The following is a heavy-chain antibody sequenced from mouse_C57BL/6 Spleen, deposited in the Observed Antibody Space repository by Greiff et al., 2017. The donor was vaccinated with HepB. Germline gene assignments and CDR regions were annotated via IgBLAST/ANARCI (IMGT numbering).Heavy chain of an antibody. Sequence: QVQLQQSGAELARPGASVKLSCKASGYTFTSYGISWVKQRTGQGLEWIGEIYPRSGTTYYNEKLKGKATLTADKSSSTAYMELRSLTSEESAVYFCARKNYGYDRAYYYAMDYWGQGTSVTVSS. CDR3: ARKNYGYDRAYYYAMDY. CDR2: IYPRSGTT. J-gene: IGHJ4*01. D-gene: IGHD2-2*01. V-gene: IGHV1-81*01. CDR1: GYTFTSYG.